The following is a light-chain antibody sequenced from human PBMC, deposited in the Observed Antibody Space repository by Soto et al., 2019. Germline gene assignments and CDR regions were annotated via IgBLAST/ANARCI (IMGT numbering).Light chain of an antibody. CDR1: QSVTSNY. Sequence: MVLKLSPGTLSLSPGERATLSCGASQSVTSNYLAWYQQKPGQAPRLLIFGASIRVKGIPDRFIGSGSGTEFTLTISSLQPDDFATYYCQQSYSTPYTFGQGGLLEIK. V-gene: IGKV3-20*01. CDR3: QQSYSTPYT. CDR2: GAS. J-gene: IGKJ5*01.